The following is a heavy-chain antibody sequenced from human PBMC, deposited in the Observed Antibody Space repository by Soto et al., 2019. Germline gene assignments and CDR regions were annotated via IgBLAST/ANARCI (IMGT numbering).Heavy chain of an antibody. CDR3: ARFRDFSYWFDP. V-gene: IGHV4-39*01. CDR1: GGSISSRSYF. J-gene: IGHJ5*02. D-gene: IGHD3-3*01. CDR2: IYYSGNT. Sequence: PSETLSLTCSVSGGSISSRSYFWGWIRQTPGKGLEWIGNIYYSGNTYYSPSLKSRVTISVDSSQSQFSLKLQSVTAADTAVYFRARFRDFSYWFDPWGQGTQVTVSS.